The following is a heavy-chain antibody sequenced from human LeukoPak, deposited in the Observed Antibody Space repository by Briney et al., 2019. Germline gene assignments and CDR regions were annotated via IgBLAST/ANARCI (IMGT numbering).Heavy chain of an antibody. CDR2: VNSNDRP. D-gene: IGHD1-26*01. CDR1: GFNFSNYA. J-gene: IGHJ5*02. CDR3: AKSPYSGSYYGVRYNWFDP. V-gene: IGHV3-23*01. Sequence: GGSLRLSCAASGFNFSNYAMTWVRQAPGKGLEWVSTVNSNDRPYYADSVKGRFTISRDNSKNTLYLQMNSLRAEDTAVYYCAKSPYSGSYYGVRYNWFDPWGQGTLVTVSS.